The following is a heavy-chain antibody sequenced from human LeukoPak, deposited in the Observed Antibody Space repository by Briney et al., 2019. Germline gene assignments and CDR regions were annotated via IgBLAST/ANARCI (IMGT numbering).Heavy chain of an antibody. CDR3: ASLAYDFWSGYYSGFDY. J-gene: IGHJ4*02. V-gene: IGHV4-39*01. D-gene: IGHD3-3*01. Sequence: PSETLSLTCTVSGGSISSSSYYWGWIRQPPGKGLEWIGSIYYSGSTYYNPSLKSRVTISVDTSKNQFSLKLSSVTAADTAVYYCASLAYDFWSGYYSGFDYWGQGTLVTVSS. CDR2: IYYSGST. CDR1: GGSISSSSYY.